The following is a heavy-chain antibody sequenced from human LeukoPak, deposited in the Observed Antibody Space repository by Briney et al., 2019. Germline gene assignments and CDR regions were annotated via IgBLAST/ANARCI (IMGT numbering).Heavy chain of an antibody. Sequence: SETLSLTWAVYGGSFSGYYWSWIRQPPGKGLEWIGEINDSGSTHYNTSLNSRVTISVDTSKDQIYLKLSSVTAADTAIYYCARGVSHRNFDWLFYWGQGTLVTVSS. D-gene: IGHD3-9*01. V-gene: IGHV4-34*01. J-gene: IGHJ4*02. CDR3: ARGVSHRNFDWLFY. CDR2: INDSGST. CDR1: GGSFSGYY.